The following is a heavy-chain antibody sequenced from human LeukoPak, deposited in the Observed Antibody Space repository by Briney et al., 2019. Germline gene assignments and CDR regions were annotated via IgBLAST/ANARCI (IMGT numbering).Heavy chain of an antibody. Sequence: GGSLRPSCAASGFTFSIYEINWVRQAPGKGLEWISYTSSSGSTIYYADSVKGRFTMSRDNAKNSLYLQMNSLRAEDTAPYCCARESPGTPAAFDIWGQGTMVTVSS. V-gene: IGHV3-48*03. CDR2: TSSSGSTI. CDR1: GFTFSIYE. CDR3: ARESPGTPAAFDI. D-gene: IGHD1-1*01. J-gene: IGHJ3*02.